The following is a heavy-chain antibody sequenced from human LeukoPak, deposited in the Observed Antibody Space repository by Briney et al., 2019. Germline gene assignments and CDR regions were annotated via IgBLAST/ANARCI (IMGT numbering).Heavy chain of an antibody. CDR2: IYSDNT. CDR1: GFTVSTNS. J-gene: IGHJ4*02. V-gene: IGHV3-53*01. CDR3: ARRAGAYSHPYDY. D-gene: IGHD4/OR15-4a*01. Sequence: GGWLRLSCTVSGFTVSTNSMSWVRQAPGKGLEWVSFIYSDNTHYSDSVKGRFTISRDNSKNTLYLQMNSLRAEDTAVYYCARRAGAYSHPYDYWGQGTLVTVSS.